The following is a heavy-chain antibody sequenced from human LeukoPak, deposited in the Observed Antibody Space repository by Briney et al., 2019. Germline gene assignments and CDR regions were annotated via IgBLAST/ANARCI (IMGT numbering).Heavy chain of an antibody. CDR3: VRDPNGDYLGAFDF. D-gene: IGHD4-17*01. CDR1: EFTFSRYA. V-gene: IGHV3-23*01. CDR2: ITSRDGRT. Sequence: GGSLRLSCAAPEFTFSRYAMTWVRQAPGKGLEWVSSITSRDGRTSYADSVKGRFTVSRDNSKNTLYLQMNYLRVEDTAVYYCVRDPNGDYLGAFDFWGQGTLVTVSS. J-gene: IGHJ3*01.